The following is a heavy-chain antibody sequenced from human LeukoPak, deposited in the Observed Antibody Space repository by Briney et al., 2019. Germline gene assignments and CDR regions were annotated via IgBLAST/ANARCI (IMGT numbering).Heavy chain of an antibody. J-gene: IGHJ6*02. CDR2: IKSKADGGTT. CDR3: ARSSSSWYSGYYGMDV. D-gene: IGHD6-13*01. CDR1: GFTFSNAW. V-gene: IGHV3-15*01. Sequence: PGGSLRLSCAASGFTFSNAWMSWVRQAPGKGLEWVGRIKSKADGGTTDYAAPVKGRFTISRDNAKNSLYLQMNSLRAEDTAVYYCARSSSSWYSGYYGMDVWGQGTTVTVSS.